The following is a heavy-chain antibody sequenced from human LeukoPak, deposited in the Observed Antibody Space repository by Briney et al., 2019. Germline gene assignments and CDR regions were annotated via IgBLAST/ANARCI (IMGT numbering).Heavy chain of an antibody. CDR3: ARDRWYPSSHYFDY. CDR1: GFIFSSYW. CDR2: IKQDGSDK. V-gene: IGHV3-7*01. J-gene: IGHJ4*02. D-gene: IGHD4-23*01. Sequence: PGGSLRLSCAASGFIFSSYWMSWVRQAPGKGLEWVANIKQDGSDKYYVDSVKGRFTISRDNAKNSLYLQMNSLRAEDTGVYYCARDRWYPSSHYFDYWGQGTLVTVSS.